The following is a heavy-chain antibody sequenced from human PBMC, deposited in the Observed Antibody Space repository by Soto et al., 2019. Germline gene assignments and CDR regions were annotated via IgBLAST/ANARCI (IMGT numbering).Heavy chain of an antibody. CDR1: RSNASSRSYT. CDR2: TYYRSKWYN. CDR3: VRLIGNSWLDF. J-gene: IGHJ5*01. D-gene: IGHD1-26*01. V-gene: IGHV6-1*01. Sequence: SPTISLTGAIFRSNASSRSYTCNRFRHSTSRSLEWLGRTYYRSKWYNDYAESVKSRITINPDTSKNQFSLHLNSVTPEDTAVYYCVRLIGNSWLDFWGQGTLVTVSS.